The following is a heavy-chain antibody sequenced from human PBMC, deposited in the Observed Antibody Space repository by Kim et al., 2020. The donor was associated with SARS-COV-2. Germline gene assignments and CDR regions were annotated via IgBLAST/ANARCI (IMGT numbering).Heavy chain of an antibody. CDR1: GYTFTSYA. D-gene: IGHD2-15*01. Sequence: ASVKVSCKASGYTFTSYAMNWVRQAPGQGLEWMGWINTNTGNPTYAQGFTGRFVFSLDTSVSTAYLQISSLKAEDTAVYYCARDMGFIGYCSGGSCYQVGLFDLWGQGTLVTVSS. CDR3: ARDMGFIGYCSGGSCYQVGLFDL. J-gene: IGHJ5*02. CDR2: INTNTGNP. V-gene: IGHV7-4-1*02.